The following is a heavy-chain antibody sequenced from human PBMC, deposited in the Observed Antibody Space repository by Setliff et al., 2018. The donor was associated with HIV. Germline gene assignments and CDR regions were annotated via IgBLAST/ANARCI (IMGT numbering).Heavy chain of an antibody. CDR1: DYSISNNYY. CDR2: VYTSGNT. V-gene: IGHV4-38-2*02. Sequence: SETLSLTCTVSDYSISNNYYWGWIRQPPGKGPEWLGHVYTSGNTYYDPSLASRVAISVDRSKNQFSLKLSSVTAADTAVYYCARQLASGFWAFDIWGQGTMVTVSS. D-gene: IGHD3-22*01. CDR3: ARQLASGFWAFDI. J-gene: IGHJ3*02.